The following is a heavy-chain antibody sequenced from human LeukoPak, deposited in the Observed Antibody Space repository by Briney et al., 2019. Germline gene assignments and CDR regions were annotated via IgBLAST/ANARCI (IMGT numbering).Heavy chain of an antibody. CDR1: GFTFSSYA. CDR3: AFYDFWSADYYYYMDV. CDR2: ISGSGGTT. Sequence: GGSLRLSCAASGFTFSSYAMSWVRQAPGKGLEWVSAISGSGGTTYYADSVKGRFTTSRDNSKNTLYLQMTSPRAEDTAVYYCAFYDFWSADYYYYMDVWGKGTTVTVSS. J-gene: IGHJ6*03. V-gene: IGHV3-23*01. D-gene: IGHD3-3*01.